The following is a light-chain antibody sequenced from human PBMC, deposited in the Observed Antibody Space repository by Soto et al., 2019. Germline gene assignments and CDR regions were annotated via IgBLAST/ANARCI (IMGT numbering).Light chain of an antibody. CDR3: QQRNIWPPVT. CDR2: GAF. J-gene: IGKJ5*01. V-gene: IGKV3-11*01. Sequence: VMTQSPATLSLSPGERATLSCRASPSVTNYLAWYQQKPGQAPRLLIYGAFNRATGIPARFSGSGSGTDFTLTISSLEPEDFAVYYCQQRNIWPPVTFGQGTRLEIK. CDR1: PSVTNY.